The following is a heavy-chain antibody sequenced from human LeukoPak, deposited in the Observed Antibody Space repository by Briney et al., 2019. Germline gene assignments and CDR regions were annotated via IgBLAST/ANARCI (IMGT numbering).Heavy chain of an antibody. V-gene: IGHV4-39*01. CDR1: GGSISSSSYY. D-gene: IGHD6-19*01. Sequence: SGTLSLTCTVSGGSISSSSYYWGWIRQPPGKGLEWIGSIYYSGSTYYNPSLKSRVTISVDTSKNQFSLKLSSVTAADTAVYYCARPSIGIAVAGGYFQHWGQGTLVTVSS. CDR3: ARPSIGIAVAGGYFQH. J-gene: IGHJ1*01. CDR2: IYYSGST.